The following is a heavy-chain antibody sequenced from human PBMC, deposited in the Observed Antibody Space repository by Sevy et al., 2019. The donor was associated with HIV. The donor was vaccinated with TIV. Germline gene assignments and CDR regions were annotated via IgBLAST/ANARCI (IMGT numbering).Heavy chain of an antibody. J-gene: IGHJ4*01. CDR1: GYTFSSYR. Sequence: ASVKVSCKISGYTFSSYRITWVRQAPGQGLECMGWISPHNGDTNYAQKLQGRVTMITDTSTTTAYMELRNLRSDDTAVYYCARAYCSGGRCYSLAYWGQGTLVTSPQ. V-gene: IGHV1-18*01. CDR3: ARAYCSGGRCYSLAY. CDR2: ISPHNGDT. D-gene: IGHD2-15*01.